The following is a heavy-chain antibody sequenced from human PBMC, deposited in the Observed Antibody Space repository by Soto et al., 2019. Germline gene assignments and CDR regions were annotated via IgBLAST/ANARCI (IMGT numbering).Heavy chain of an antibody. CDR1: GFTFGDFP. V-gene: IGHV3-49*03. D-gene: IGHD6-19*01. J-gene: IGHJ4*01. CDR3: TRDVGYTSGHSLDC. Sequence: TGGSLRLSCTGSGFTFGDFPVGWFRQAPGKGLEWVGFIRRQAYGGTAEYHASVKGRFSISREDSKNIAYLQMNTVKTEDKAMYNCTRDVGYTSGHSLDCWGQG. CDR2: IRRQAYGGTA.